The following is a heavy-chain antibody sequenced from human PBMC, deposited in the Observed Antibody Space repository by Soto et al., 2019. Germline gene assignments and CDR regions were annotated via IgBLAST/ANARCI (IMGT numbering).Heavy chain of an antibody. D-gene: IGHD3-10*01. Sequence: QVQLVQSGAEVKKPGASVKVSCKASEHTFPAYYVHWVRQAPGQGLEWMGWMNFDSGGTNSAQKFQGRVTMTRDTSISTAYMELTSLRSDDMAVYYCARGRTTGVDYWGQGTLVTVSS. CDR2: MNFDSGGT. CDR1: EHTFPAYY. V-gene: IGHV1-2*02. CDR3: ARGRTTGVDY. J-gene: IGHJ4*02.